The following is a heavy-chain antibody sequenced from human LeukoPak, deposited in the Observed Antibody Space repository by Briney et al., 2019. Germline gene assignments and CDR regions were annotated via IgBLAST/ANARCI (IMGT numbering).Heavy chain of an antibody. CDR2: IYSSGSA. CDR3: ARAVGSSESNWFDP. Sequence: PSQTLSLTCTVSGGSISSGSYYWSWIRQPAGKGLEWIGRIYSSGSANYNPSLKSRVTISVDRSKNQFSLRLTSVTAADPAVYYCARAVGSSESNWFDPWGQGTLATVSS. CDR1: GGSISSGSYY. V-gene: IGHV4-61*02. D-gene: IGHD1-26*01. J-gene: IGHJ5*02.